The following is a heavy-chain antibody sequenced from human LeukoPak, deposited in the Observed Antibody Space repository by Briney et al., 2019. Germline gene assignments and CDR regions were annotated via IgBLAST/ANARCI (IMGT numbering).Heavy chain of an antibody. CDR1: GFTFSSYS. Sequence: GGSLRLSCAASGFTFSSYSMNWVRQAPGKGLEFVSAISANGRKTYYANSVKGRFTISRDNAKNSLYLQMNSLRAEDTAVYYCAKVPKSGTPNWFDPWGQGTLVTVSS. J-gene: IGHJ5*02. CDR2: ISANGRKT. V-gene: IGHV3-64*01. D-gene: IGHD2-2*01. CDR3: AKVPKSGTPNWFDP.